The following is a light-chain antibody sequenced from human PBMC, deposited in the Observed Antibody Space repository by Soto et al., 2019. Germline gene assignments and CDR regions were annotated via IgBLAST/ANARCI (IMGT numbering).Light chain of an antibody. CDR3: QQSYSTLT. Sequence: DIQMTQSPSSLSASVGDRVTITCRASQSISSYLNWYQQKPGKAPKLLIYAASSLQRWVPSRFSGSGSGTDFTLTISSLQPEDFATYYCQQSYSTLTFGQATQLEIK. CDR1: QSISSY. CDR2: AAS. J-gene: IGKJ5*01. V-gene: IGKV1-39*01.